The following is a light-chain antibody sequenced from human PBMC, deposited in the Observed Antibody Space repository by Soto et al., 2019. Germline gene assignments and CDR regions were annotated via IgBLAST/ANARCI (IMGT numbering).Light chain of an antibody. CDR1: QRISNY. V-gene: IGKV1-39*01. CDR2: DAS. CDR3: QQSYSSPFT. Sequence: DIQMTQSPSSLSASVGDRVTITCRASQRISNYLNWYQQKVGAAPKVLIYDASALRSGVPSRFRGSGSGTDFTLTISSLQAEDLATYYCQQSYSSPFTFGPGTKVDLK. J-gene: IGKJ3*01.